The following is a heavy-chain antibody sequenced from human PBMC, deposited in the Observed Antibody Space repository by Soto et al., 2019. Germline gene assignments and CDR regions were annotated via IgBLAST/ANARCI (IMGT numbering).Heavy chain of an antibody. CDR2: ISAYTGNT. J-gene: IGHJ5*02. D-gene: IGHD2-2*01. CDR3: ARVPYRTITSSYDAWVWLDP. V-gene: IGHV1-18*04. CDR1: SYTFTTYG. Sequence: ASVKVSGNASSYTFTTYGITWLRQAPGHGLEWMGWISAYTGNTNYAQKAQDRVTMTTDTSSSTAYMGLRSLTSDDTAVYYCARVPYRTITSSYDAWVWLDPWGKGTRVTVSS.